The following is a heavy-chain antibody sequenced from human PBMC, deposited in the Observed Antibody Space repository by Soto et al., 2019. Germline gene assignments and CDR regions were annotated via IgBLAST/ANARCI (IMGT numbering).Heavy chain of an antibody. D-gene: IGHD4-17*01. CDR3: EHRPGVTNYFDY. V-gene: IGHV2-5*02. J-gene: IGHJ4*02. Sequence: QITLKESGPTLVKPTQTLTLTCTFSGFSLSTSGVCVGWIRQPPGKALEWLALIYWDDDKRYSPSLKSRLTITKDTAKNQVVLTMTNMDPLDTATYYCEHRPGVTNYFDYWGQGTLVTVSS. CDR2: IYWDDDK. CDR1: GFSLSTSGVC.